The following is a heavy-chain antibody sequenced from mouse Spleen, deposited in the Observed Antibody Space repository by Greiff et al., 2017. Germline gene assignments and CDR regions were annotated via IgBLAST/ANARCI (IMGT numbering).Heavy chain of an antibody. D-gene: IGHD2-4*01. J-gene: IGHJ2*01. CDR2: IRNKANGYTT. Sequence: EVKLVESGGGLVQPGGSLSLSCAASGFNFTDYYMSWVRQPPGKALEWLGFIRNKANGYTTEYSASVKGRFTISRDNSQSILYLQMNALRAEDSATYYCASSYDSPFDYWGQGTTLTVSS. V-gene: IGHV7-3*01. CDR3: ASSYDSPFDY. CDR1: GFNFTDYY.